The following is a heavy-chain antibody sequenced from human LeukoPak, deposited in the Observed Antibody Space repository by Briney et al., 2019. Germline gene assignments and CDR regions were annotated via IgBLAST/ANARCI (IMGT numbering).Heavy chain of an antibody. CDR3: TRGSIAYYYMDV. V-gene: IGHV4-59*01. Sequence: SETLSLTCTVSGVSISSYYWSWIRQPPGKGLECIGNIYYSGGTNYNPSLKSRVTISEDTSQNQFSLKLSSVTAADTAVYYCTRGSIAYYYMDVWGKGTTVTISS. D-gene: IGHD3-22*01. CDR1: GVSISSYY. J-gene: IGHJ6*03. CDR2: IYYSGGT.